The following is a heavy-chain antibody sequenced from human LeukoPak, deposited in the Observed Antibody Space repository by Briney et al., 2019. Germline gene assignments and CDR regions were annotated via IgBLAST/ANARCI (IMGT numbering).Heavy chain of an antibody. Sequence: SDTLSLTCTVSGGSISTYYWSWIRQPPGKGLEWIGSMCYSGSTNYKPSLKSRVTISVDTSKNQFSLKLSSVTAADTAVYYCARHAYYYDRSGSYDSFDIWGQGTMVTVS. CDR2: MCYSGST. CDR1: GGSISTYY. D-gene: IGHD3-22*01. J-gene: IGHJ3*02. V-gene: IGHV4-59*08. CDR3: ARHAYYYDRSGSYDSFDI.